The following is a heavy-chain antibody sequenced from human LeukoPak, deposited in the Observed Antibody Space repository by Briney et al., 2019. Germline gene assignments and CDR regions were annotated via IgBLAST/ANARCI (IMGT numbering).Heavy chain of an antibody. Sequence: GGSLRLSCAASGFTFSSHGMHWVRQAPGKGLEWVAFIRYDGSNKYYADSVKGRFTISRDNSKNTLYLQMNSLRAEDTAVYYCAKDLFGVSWGQGTPVTVSS. D-gene: IGHD3-3*01. CDR1: GFTFSSHG. V-gene: IGHV3-30*02. CDR2: IRYDGSNK. J-gene: IGHJ5*02. CDR3: AKDLFGVS.